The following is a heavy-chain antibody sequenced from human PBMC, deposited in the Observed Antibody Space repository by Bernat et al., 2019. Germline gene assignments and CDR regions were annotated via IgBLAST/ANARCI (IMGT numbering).Heavy chain of an antibody. Sequence: QVQLVESGGGLVKPGGSLRPSCAASGFTFSDYYMSWIRQAPGKGLEWVSYISSSSSYTNYADSVKGRFTISRDNAKNSLYLQMNSLRAEDTAVYYCARGTVAGSPPPFDYWGQGTLVTVSS. CDR2: ISSSSSYT. D-gene: IGHD2-15*01. CDR3: ARGTVAGSPPPFDY. J-gene: IGHJ4*02. CDR1: GFTFSDYY. V-gene: IGHV3-11*06.